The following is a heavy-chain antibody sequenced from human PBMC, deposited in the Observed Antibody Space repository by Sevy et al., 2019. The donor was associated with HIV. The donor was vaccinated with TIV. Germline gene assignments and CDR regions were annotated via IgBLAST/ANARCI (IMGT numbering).Heavy chain of an antibody. CDR2: MNPNSGNT. CDR1: GHTFTSHD. CDR3: ARARRVERLGVLYYYFDY. D-gene: IGHD3-10*01. V-gene: IGHV1-8*01. J-gene: IGHJ4*02. Sequence: ASVKVSCKASGHTFTSHDINWVRQATGQGLEWMGWMNPNSGNTGYGQKFQGRVTMTRNTSISTAYLDLSSLRSEDTAVYYCARARRVERLGVLYYYFDYWGQGTLVTVSS.